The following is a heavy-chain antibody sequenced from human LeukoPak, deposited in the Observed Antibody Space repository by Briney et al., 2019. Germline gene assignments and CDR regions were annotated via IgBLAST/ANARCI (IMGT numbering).Heavy chain of an antibody. D-gene: IGHD2-21*02. J-gene: IGHJ4*02. CDR1: GLSISCNF. Sequence: PSETLSLTRTVSGLSISCNFWTWIRQPPGKGLEWIGYIYYRGGTNYNPSLQSRVTISVDTSKNQFSLKVTSVTAADTAVHCCATYGVDMAPTIWGQGTLVTVSS. V-gene: IGHV4-59*12. CDR3: ATYGVDMAPTI. CDR2: IYYRGGT.